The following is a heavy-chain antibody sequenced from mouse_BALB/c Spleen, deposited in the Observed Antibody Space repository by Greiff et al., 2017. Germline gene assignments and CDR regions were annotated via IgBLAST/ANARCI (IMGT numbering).Heavy chain of an antibody. CDR1: GYTFTSYY. CDR3: TRKNWDGDAY. D-gene: IGHD4-1*01. CDR2: INPSNGGT. Sequence: QVQLQQSGAELVKPGASVKLSCKASGYTFTSYYMYWVKQRPGQGLEWIGEINPSNGGTNFNEKFKSKATLTVDKSSSTAYMQLSSLTSEDSAVYYCTRKNWDGDAYWGQGTLVTVSA. J-gene: IGHJ3*01. V-gene: IGHV1S81*02.